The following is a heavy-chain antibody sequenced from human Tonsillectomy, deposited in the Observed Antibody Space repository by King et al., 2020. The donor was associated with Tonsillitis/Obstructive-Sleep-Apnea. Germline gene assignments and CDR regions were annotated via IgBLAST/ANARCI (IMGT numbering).Heavy chain of an antibody. CDR1: GGSISSSSYY. J-gene: IGHJ4*02. CDR3: AAGGYYKIDY. CDR2: IYYSGST. Sequence: LQLQESGPGLVKPSETLSLTCTVSGGSISSSSYYWGWIRQPPGKGLEWVGSIYYSGSTYYNPYLKSRVTISVDTSKNQFSLKLSSVTAADTAVYYCAAGGYYKIDYWGQGTLVTVSS. D-gene: IGHD3-3*01. V-gene: IGHV4-39*01.